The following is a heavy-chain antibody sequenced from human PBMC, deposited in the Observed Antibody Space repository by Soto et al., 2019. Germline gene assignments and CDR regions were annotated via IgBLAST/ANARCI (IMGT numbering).Heavy chain of an antibody. CDR2: IIPIFGTA. CDR3: AKNPENYYYGMDV. CDR1: GGTLSSYA. J-gene: IGHJ6*02. V-gene: IGHV1-69*12. Sequence: QVQLVQCGAEVKKPGSSVKVACKASGGTLSSYAISWVRQAPGQGLEWMGGIIPIFGTADYAQKFQGRVTITADESTSTAYVELSSLRSEDTAVYYCAKNPENYYYGMDVWGQGTTVIVSS.